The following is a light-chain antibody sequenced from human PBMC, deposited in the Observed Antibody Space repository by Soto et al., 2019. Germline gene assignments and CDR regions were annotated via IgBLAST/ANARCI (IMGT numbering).Light chain of an antibody. J-gene: IGKJ1*01. CDR2: STS. CDR3: QQYASSPRT. V-gene: IGKV3-20*01. CDR1: QSVTSPF. Sequence: EMVLTQSPGTLSLSPGERATLSCRASQSVTSPFLAWYQQKPGQPPRLLIYSTSGRATGIPDRFSGTGSGTDFTLNISSLEPEDSAVYYCQQYASSPRTFGQGPKVEV.